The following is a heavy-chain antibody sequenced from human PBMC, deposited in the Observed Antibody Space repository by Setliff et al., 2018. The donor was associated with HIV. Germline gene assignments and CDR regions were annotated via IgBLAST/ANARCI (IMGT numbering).Heavy chain of an antibody. V-gene: IGHV4-31*03. J-gene: IGHJ4*02. Sequence: PSETLSLTCNVSGGSINTGGYYWSWIRQHPGKGLEWIGYIYYSGSTYYNPSLKSRVTMSIDTSKSQFSLRLSSVSAADTAVYYCASGWVRQSRTFGGVSVLPPLDYWGQGTLVTVSS. CDR2: IYYSGST. CDR1: GGSINTGGYY. D-gene: IGHD3-16*02. CDR3: ASGWVRQSRTFGGVSVLPPLDY.